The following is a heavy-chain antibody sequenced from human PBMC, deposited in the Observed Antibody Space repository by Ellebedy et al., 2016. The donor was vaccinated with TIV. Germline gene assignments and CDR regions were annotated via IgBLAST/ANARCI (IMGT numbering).Heavy chain of an antibody. CDR2: IVHSGAS. Sequence: MPSETLSLTCTVSGGSIRSYSWSWIRQPPGKGLEWLGYIVHSGASNYNPFLKSRVAFSIDSSHNQFSLKLGSVTAADTAVYYCARDRDYGELSLGYWGQGTLVTVSS. CDR3: ARDRDYGELSLGY. V-gene: IGHV4-59*01. J-gene: IGHJ4*02. CDR1: GGSIRSYS. D-gene: IGHD4-17*01.